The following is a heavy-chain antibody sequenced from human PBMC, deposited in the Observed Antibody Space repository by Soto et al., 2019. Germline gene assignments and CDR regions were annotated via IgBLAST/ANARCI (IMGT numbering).Heavy chain of an antibody. D-gene: IGHD3-16*01. CDR3: ARGDSQVSSVFDY. CDR2: THYSGDT. J-gene: IGHJ4*02. V-gene: IGHV4-31*02. Sequence: PSLTWPVSGGPFPTRRYYWRWHRPEPGKGLEWIGYTHYSGDTSYNPSLRSRVTISTDTSKTQFSLRLRSVTSADTAVYYCARGDSQVSSVFDYWGQGMVVTVSS. CDR1: GGPFPTRRYY.